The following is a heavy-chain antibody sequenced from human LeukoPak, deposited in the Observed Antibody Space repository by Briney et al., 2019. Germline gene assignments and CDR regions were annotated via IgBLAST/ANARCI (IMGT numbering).Heavy chain of an antibody. CDR1: GYTFTGYY. CDR3: AREQILGYCSGGSCYGSPGGVDY. Sequence: ASVKVSCKASGYTFTGYYMHWVRQASGQGLEWMGWINPNSGGTNYAQKFQGRVTMTRDTSISTAYMELSRLRSDDTAVYYCAREQILGYCSGGSCYGSPGGVDYWGQGTLVTVSS. D-gene: IGHD2-15*01. J-gene: IGHJ4*02. CDR2: INPNSGGT. V-gene: IGHV1-2*02.